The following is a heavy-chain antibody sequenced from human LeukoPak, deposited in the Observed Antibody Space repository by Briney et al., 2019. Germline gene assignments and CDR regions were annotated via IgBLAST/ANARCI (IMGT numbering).Heavy chain of an antibody. Sequence: SVKVSCXASGGTFSSYAISWVRQARGQGLEWMGRIIPIFGTANYAQKFQGRVTITTDESTSTAYMELSSLRSEDTAVYYCAREDCGGDCYSAEFDYWGQGTLVTVSS. CDR2: IIPIFGTA. V-gene: IGHV1-69*05. CDR3: AREDCGGDCYSAEFDY. CDR1: GGTFSSYA. D-gene: IGHD2-21*02. J-gene: IGHJ4*02.